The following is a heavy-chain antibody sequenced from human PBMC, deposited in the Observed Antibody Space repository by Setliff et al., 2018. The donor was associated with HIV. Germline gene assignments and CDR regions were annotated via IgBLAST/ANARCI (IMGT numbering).Heavy chain of an antibody. D-gene: IGHD1-1*01. CDR2: ISPNNGDT. CDR1: GYTFIDYF. V-gene: IGHV1-2*02. CDR3: ARQLSNSFDS. Sequence: GASVKVSCKASGYTFIDYFMHWVRQAPGQGLEWMGWISPNNGDTTIPRRFRGRVTLTRDTSINTAYLELSGLRSDDTAVYFCARQLSNSFDSWGQGNLVTVSS. J-gene: IGHJ4*02.